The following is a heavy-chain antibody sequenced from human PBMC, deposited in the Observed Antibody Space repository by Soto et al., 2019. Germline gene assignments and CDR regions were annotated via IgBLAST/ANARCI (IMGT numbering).Heavy chain of an antibody. CDR1: GLTFSKVW. J-gene: IGHJ4*02. Sequence: PGGSLRLSCVVSGLTFSKVWMSWVRQAPGKGLEWLGRITSQPDGETTDYAAPVKGRFTISRDDSKNTLYLQMSSLKTEDTAVYYCNTDGRRDFWGQGTLVTVSS. CDR3: NTDGRRDF. V-gene: IGHV3-15*01. CDR2: ITSQPDGETT.